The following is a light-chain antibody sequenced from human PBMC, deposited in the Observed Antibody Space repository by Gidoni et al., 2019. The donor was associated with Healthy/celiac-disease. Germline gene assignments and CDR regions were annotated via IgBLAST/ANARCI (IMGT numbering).Light chain of an antibody. CDR3: QQYGSSLALT. Sequence: EIVLTQSPGTPSLSPGERATRSCRASKSVSSSYLAWYQQKPGQAPRLLIYGSSSRATGIPDRFSGSGSGTDFTLTISRLEPDDFAVYYCQQYGSSLALTFXGXPKVEIK. CDR1: KSVSSSY. V-gene: IGKV3-20*01. J-gene: IGKJ4*01. CDR2: GSS.